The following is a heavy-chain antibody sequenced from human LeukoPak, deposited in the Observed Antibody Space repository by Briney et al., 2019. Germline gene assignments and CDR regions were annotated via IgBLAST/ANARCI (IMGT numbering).Heavy chain of an antibody. D-gene: IGHD3-22*01. CDR2: ISTSGST. CDR1: GVSITSHF. Sequence: SETLSLTCSASGVSITSHFWSWIRQAPGKGLEWIGYISTSGSTNYNPSLKSRVSISLDTSKNRFSLNLNFVTAADTAVYYCASPRSGYRYTFDYWGQGALVTVSS. J-gene: IGHJ4*02. CDR3: ASPRSGYRYTFDY. V-gene: IGHV4-4*09.